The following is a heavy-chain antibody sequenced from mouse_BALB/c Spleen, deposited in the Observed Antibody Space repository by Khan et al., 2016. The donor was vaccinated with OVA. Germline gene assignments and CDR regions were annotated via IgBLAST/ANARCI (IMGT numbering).Heavy chain of an antibody. D-gene: IGHD2-1*01. J-gene: IGHJ1*01. CDR2: IWSDGHT. V-gene: IGHV2-6-1*01. Sequence: QVQLKESGPGLVAPSQSLSITCTISGFSLTSYGVHWVRQPPGKGLEWLVVIWSDGHTTYNSALKSRLSISKDNSKSQVFLKMNSLQTDDTAMYDCARHGYYGNSGPYFDVWGAGTTVTVSS. CDR1: GFSLTSYG. CDR3: ARHGYYGNSGPYFDV.